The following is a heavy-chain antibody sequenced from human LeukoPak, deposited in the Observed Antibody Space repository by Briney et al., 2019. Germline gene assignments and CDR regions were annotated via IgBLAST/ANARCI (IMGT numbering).Heavy chain of an antibody. V-gene: IGHV1-18*01. Sequence: GASVKVSCKASGYTFTSYGISWVRQAPGQGLEWMGWISAYNGNTNYAQKLQGRVTMTTDTSTSTAYMELRSLRSEDTAVYYCARAIRADRRGSWFDPWGLGTLVTVSS. CDR2: ISAYNGNT. CDR3: ARAIRADRRGSWFDP. D-gene: IGHD6-6*01. CDR1: GYTFTSYG. J-gene: IGHJ5*02.